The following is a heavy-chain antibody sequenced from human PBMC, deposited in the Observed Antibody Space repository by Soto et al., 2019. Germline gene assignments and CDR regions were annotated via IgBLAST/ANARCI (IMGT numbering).Heavy chain of an antibody. CDR3: ARDRLMATAGTARHYFGLDV. D-gene: IGHD5-18*01. J-gene: IGHJ6*02. Sequence: SETLSLTCTVSGGSIRSGGYYWSWVRQSPRRGLEWTGNTYYSGSTYYNPSLKSRLTISVDTSKNQFSLNLSSVTAADTAVYYCARDRLMATAGTARHYFGLDVWGQGTTVTVSS. CDR1: GGSIRSGGYY. V-gene: IGHV4-31*03. CDR2: TYYSGST.